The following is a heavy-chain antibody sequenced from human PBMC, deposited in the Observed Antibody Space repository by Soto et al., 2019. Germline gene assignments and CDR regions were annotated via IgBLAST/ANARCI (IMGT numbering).Heavy chain of an antibody. CDR1: GFTFSNAW. CDR2: IKSKTDGGTT. Sequence: GRSLRLTCAASGFTFSNAWMSWVRQAPGKGLEWVGRIKSKTDGGTTDYAAPVKGRFTISRDDSKNTLYLQMNSLKTEDTAVYYCTTDVRQWLVEIDYWGQGTLVTVSS. J-gene: IGHJ4*02. D-gene: IGHD6-19*01. CDR3: TTDVRQWLVEIDY. V-gene: IGHV3-15*01.